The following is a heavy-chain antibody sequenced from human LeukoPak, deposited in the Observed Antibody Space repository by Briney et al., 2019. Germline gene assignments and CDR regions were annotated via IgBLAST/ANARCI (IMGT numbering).Heavy chain of an antibody. CDR3: ARGGWYTWFDP. CDR2: ITYTGST. Sequence: SETLSLTCTVSGGSIGSYYWYWIRQPPGKGLEWIGYITYTGSTNYNPSLKSRVTISLDTSKHQFSLNLTSVNAADTAMYYCARGGWYTWFDPWGQGAQVTVSS. CDR1: GGSIGSYY. V-gene: IGHV4-59*08. D-gene: IGHD6-19*01. J-gene: IGHJ5*02.